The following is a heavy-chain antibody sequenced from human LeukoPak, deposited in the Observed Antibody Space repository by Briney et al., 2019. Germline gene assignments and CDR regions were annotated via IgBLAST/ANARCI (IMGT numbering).Heavy chain of an antibody. CDR1: GYTFTDYY. V-gene: IGHV1-69*13. Sequence: SVKVSCKASGYTFTDYYMHWVRQAPGQGLEWMGGIIPIFGTANYAQKFQGRVTITADESTSTAYMELSSLRSEDTAVYYCARDRDDYDILTGYMRGYFDYWGQGTLVTVSS. CDR3: ARDRDDYDILTGYMRGYFDY. D-gene: IGHD3-9*01. J-gene: IGHJ4*02. CDR2: IIPIFGTA.